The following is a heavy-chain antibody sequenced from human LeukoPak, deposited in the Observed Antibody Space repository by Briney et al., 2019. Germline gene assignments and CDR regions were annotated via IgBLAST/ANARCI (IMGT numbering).Heavy chain of an antibody. V-gene: IGHV4-39*07. D-gene: IGHD3-22*01. CDR2: IYYSGNI. Sequence: SETLSLTCTVSGDSISSSTYYWGWIRQPPGKGLEWIGTIYYSGNIYYNPSLKSRVTISIDTSKNQFSLKLSSVTAADTAVYYCARYYDSSAGIRYYFDYWGQGTLVTVSS. CDR3: ARYYDSSAGIRYYFDY. J-gene: IGHJ4*02. CDR1: GDSISSSTYY.